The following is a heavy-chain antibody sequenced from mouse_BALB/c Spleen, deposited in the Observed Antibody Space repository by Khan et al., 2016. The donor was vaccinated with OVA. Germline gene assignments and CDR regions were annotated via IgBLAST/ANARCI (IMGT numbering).Heavy chain of an antibody. Sequence: VELVESGPELVKPGASVKMSCKVSGYTFTDYVISWVKQRTGQGLEWIGEIYPGSGSTYYNEKFKGKATLTADKSSNTVNMQVSSLTSEDSAVFLCARSYDGAWFAYWGQGTLVTVSA. CDR3: ARSYDGAWFAY. CDR1: GYTFTDYV. J-gene: IGHJ3*01. D-gene: IGHD1-1*01. CDR2: IYPGSGST. V-gene: IGHV1-77*01.